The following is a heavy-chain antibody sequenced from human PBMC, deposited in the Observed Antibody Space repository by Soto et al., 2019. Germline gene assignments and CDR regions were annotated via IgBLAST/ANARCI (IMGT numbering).Heavy chain of an antibody. D-gene: IGHD6-13*01. J-gene: IGHJ4*02. V-gene: IGHV4-34*01. CDR3: ARQPSIAADGTPLPYYFDY. CDR2: INHSGST. Sequence: PSETLSLTCAVYGGSFSGYYWSWIRQPPGKGLEWIAEINHSGSTNYNPSLKSRVTISVDTSKNQFSLKLSSVTAADTAVYYCARQPSIAADGTPLPYYFDYWGQGTLVTVSS. CDR1: GGSFSGYY.